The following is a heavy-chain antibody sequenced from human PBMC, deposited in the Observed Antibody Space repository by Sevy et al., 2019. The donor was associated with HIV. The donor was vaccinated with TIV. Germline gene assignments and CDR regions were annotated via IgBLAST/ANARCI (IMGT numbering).Heavy chain of an antibody. J-gene: IGHJ5*02. CDR3: ARVLRGLLYLGELLIDGKNWFDP. V-gene: IGHV4-4*02. CDR1: GDSINSNNW. CDR2: ISHNGSA. Sequence: SETLSLTCAVSGDSINSNNWWNWVRQPPGKGLEWIGEISHNGSATYNPSLKSRVTISVDKSKNQFSLKLSSVTAADTAVYYCARVLRGLLYLGELLIDGKNWFDPWGQGTLVTVSS. D-gene: IGHD3-10*01.